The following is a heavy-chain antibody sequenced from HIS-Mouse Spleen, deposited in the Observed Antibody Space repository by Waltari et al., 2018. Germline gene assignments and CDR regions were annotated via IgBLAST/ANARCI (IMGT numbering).Heavy chain of an antibody. CDR3: ATHFSGYYYWYFDL. Sequence: QVQLVQSGAEVKKPGASVKVSCKASGYTFTGYYMHWVRQAPGQGLEWMGRINPNRGGTNDAQKVQGRVTMTRDTSISTAYMELSRLRSDDTAVYYCATHFSGYYYWYFDLWGRGTLVTVSS. V-gene: IGHV1-2*02. J-gene: IGHJ2*01. CDR1: GYTFTGYY. D-gene: IGHD3-22*01. CDR2: INPNRGGT.